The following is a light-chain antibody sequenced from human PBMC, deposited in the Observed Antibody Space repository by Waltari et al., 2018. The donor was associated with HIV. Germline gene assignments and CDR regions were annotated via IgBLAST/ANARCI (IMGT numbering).Light chain of an antibody. Sequence: QSVVTQPPSVSGAPGQRITISCSGSSSNLGAGYDVHWYKQLPGTAPKVIIYDNNKRPSGVPDRFAGSKSGTSASLAITGLQAEDEADYYCCSYAGNPYVFGTGTKVTVL. J-gene: IGLJ1*01. CDR2: DNN. CDR1: SSNLGAGYD. V-gene: IGLV1-40*01. CDR3: CSYAGNPYV.